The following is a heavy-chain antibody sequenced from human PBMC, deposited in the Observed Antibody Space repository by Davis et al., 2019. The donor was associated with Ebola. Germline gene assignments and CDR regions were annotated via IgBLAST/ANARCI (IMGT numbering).Heavy chain of an antibody. V-gene: IGHV1-3*01. D-gene: IGHD3-10*01. CDR1: GYIFTSYA. Sequence: ASVKVSCKASGYIFTSYATHWVRQAPGHRLEWTGWINAGNGNTKYSQKFQGRVTITRVTSASTAYMELSRLRSEDTAVDYCARGGVLLWFGESNEIDYWGQGTLVTVSS. CDR2: INAGNGNT. CDR3: ARGGVLLWFGESNEIDY. J-gene: IGHJ4*02.